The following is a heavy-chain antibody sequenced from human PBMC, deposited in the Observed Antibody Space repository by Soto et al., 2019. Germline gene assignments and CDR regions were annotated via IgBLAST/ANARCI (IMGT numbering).Heavy chain of an antibody. CDR3: ARHLSHLRTGWLDP. CDR1: GFTFINYA. V-gene: IGHV3-30-3*01. D-gene: IGHD7-27*01. Sequence: QEQLVESGGGVVQPGRSLRLSCRVSGFTFINYAMHWVRQAPGKGLEWVALISGDGTNQYYADSVKGRFTISRDNSRNPLYLQINSLRADDTAVYYCARHLSHLRTGWLDPWGQGTLVTVSS. CDR2: ISGDGTNQ. J-gene: IGHJ5*02.